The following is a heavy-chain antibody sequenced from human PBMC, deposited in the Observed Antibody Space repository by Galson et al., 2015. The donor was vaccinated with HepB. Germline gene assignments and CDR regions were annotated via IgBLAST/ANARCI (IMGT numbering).Heavy chain of an antibody. CDR2: ISAYNGNT. CDR1: GYTFTSYG. Sequence: SVKVSCKASGYTFTSYGISWVRQAPGQGLEWMGWISAYNGNTNYAQKLQGRVTMTTDTSTSTAYMELRSLRSDDTAVYYCAGIAAAGTILGFDPWGQGTLVTVSS. CDR3: AGIAAAGTILGFDP. D-gene: IGHD6-13*01. V-gene: IGHV1-18*01. J-gene: IGHJ5*02.